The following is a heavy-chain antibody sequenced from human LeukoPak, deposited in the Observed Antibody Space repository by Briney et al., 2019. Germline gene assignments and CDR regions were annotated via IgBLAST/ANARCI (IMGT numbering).Heavy chain of an antibody. CDR2: ISGSGGST. V-gene: IGHV3-23*01. J-gene: IGHJ5*02. D-gene: IGHD2-2*02. Sequence: GGSLRLSCAASGFTFSSYSMNWVRQAPGKGLEWVSAISGSGGSTYYADSVKGRFTISRDNSKNTLYLQMNSLRAEDTAVYYCAKDRDAGYCSSTSCYTPGGPDWFDPWGQGTLVTVSS. CDR1: GFTFSSYS. CDR3: AKDRDAGYCSSTSCYTPGGPDWFDP.